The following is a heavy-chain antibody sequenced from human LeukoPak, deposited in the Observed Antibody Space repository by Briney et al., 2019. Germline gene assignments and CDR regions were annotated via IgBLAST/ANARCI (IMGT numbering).Heavy chain of an antibody. V-gene: IGHV1-69*06. CDR3: ARCSPGDSSNFYAVLQY. J-gene: IGHJ4*02. CDR2: IIPVFGTT. Sequence: SVKVSCKASGYTFTTYAMNWVRQAPGQGLEWLGGIIPVFGTTTYAQKFQAKVTMTADKSTNTAYLEISSLTSDDTAVYYCARCSPGDSSNFYAVLQYWGQGTQVTVST. CDR1: GYTFTTYA. D-gene: IGHD3-22*01.